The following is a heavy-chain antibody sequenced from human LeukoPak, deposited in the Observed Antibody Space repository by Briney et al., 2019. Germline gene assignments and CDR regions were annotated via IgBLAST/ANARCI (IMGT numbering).Heavy chain of an antibody. J-gene: IGHJ4*02. CDR1: GGTFSSYA. V-gene: IGHV1-69*01. Sequence: EASVKVSCMASGGTFSSYAISWVRQAPGQGLEWMGGIIPIFGTANYAQKFQGRVTITADESTSTAYMELSSLRSEDTAVYYCARPSIYSSGWSSLGYWGQGTLVTVSS. CDR2: IIPIFGTA. CDR3: ARPSIYSSGWSSLGY. D-gene: IGHD6-19*01.